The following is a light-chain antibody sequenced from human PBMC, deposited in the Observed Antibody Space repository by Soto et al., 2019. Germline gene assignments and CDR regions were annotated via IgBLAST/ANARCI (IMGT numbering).Light chain of an antibody. J-gene: IGKJ5*01. V-gene: IGKV3-15*01. CDR3: QQYNSWPPIT. Sequence: IVLTQSPATLSFSPCERVTLSCGAIPSVSSSRLAWYQQKPGQAPRLLIYDASTRATGIPDRFSGGGSGTEFTLTISSLQSEDFVVYYCQQYNSWPPITFGQGTRLEIK. CDR1: PSVSSS. CDR2: DAS.